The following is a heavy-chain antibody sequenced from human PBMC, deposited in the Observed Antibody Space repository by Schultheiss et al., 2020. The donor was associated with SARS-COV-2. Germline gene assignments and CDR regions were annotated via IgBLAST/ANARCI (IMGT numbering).Heavy chain of an antibody. D-gene: IGHD5-12*01. Sequence: SETLSLTCAVYGGSFSGYYWSWIRQPPGKGLEWIGEINHSGSTNYNPSLKSRVTMSADTSKNQFSLKLSSVTAADTAVYYCARHQRIRLRQIGPTKGYYYYYGMDVWGQGTTVTVSS. J-gene: IGHJ6*02. CDR2: INHSGST. V-gene: IGHV4-34*01. CDR3: ARHQRIRLRQIGPTKGYYYYYGMDV. CDR1: GGSFSGYY.